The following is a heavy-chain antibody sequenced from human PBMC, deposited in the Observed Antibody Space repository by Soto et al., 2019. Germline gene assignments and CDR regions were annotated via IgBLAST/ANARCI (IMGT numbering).Heavy chain of an antibody. Sequence: QVQLVQSGAEVKKPGASVKVSCKASGGTFKSYAISWVRQAPGQGLEWLGGIMPIFGTADYAQKFQGRVTITADESTSTAYMELISLRSEDTAVYYCAHWRDTNPHVGNYYYGMDIWGQGTTVTVS. D-gene: IGHD1-1*01. CDR1: GGTFKSYA. CDR2: IMPIFGTA. CDR3: AHWRDTNPHVGNYYYGMDI. J-gene: IGHJ6*02. V-gene: IGHV1-69*12.